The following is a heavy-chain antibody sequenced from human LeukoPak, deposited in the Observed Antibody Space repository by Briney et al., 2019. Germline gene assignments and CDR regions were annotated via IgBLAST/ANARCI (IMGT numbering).Heavy chain of an antibody. J-gene: IGHJ5*02. CDR2: IYYSGST. CDR3: ARIAMVAATQWFDP. CDR1: GGSISSYY. Sequence: SETLSLTCTVSGGSISSYYWSWIRQPPGKGLEWIGYIYYSGSTNYNPSLKSRVTISVDTSKNQFSLKLSSVTAADTAVYYCARIAMVAATQWFDPWGQGTLVTVSS. V-gene: IGHV4-59*08. D-gene: IGHD2-15*01.